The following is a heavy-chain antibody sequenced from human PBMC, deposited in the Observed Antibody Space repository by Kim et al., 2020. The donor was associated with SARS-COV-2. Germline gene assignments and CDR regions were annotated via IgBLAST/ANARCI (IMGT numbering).Heavy chain of an antibody. D-gene: IGHD1-1*01. CDR2: IYSGGTT. CDR1: GFTVSSNY. J-gene: IGHJ4*02. Sequence: GGSLRLSCAASGFTVSSNYMSWVRQAPGKGLEWVSVIYSGGTTYYADCVRGRFTISRDNSKNTLYLQMNSLRAEDTAVYFCARDRGNWDDGGALFDYWGQGTLVTVSA. V-gene: IGHV3-53*01. CDR3: ARDRGNWDDGGALFDY.